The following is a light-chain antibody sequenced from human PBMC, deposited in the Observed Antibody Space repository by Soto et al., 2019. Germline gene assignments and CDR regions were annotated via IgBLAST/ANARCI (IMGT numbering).Light chain of an antibody. CDR3: CSYAGSNTYV. V-gene: IGLV2-11*01. CDR2: DVS. J-gene: IGLJ1*01. CDR1: SSDVGGYSY. Sequence: QSALTQPRSVSGSPGQSVTISCTGTSSDVGGYSYVSWYQQHPGNAPILLIYDVSKRPSGVPDRFSGSKSGNTASLTISGLQAEDEADYYCCSYAGSNTYVFGTGTKLTVL.